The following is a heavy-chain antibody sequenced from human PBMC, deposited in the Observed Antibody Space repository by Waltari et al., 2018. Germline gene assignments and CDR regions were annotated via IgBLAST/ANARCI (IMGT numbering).Heavy chain of an antibody. CDR2: IYYSGST. CDR3: ARHPTIVGATPDAFDI. V-gene: IGHV4-39*07. CDR1: GGSITSSSYS. Sequence: QLQLQESGPGLVKPSETLSLTCTVSGGSITSSSYSWGWLRQPPGKGLEWIGSIYYSGSTYYNPSLKSRVTISVDTSKNQFSLKLSSVTAADTAVYYCARHPTIVGATPDAFDIWGQGTMVTVSS. J-gene: IGHJ3*02. D-gene: IGHD1-26*01.